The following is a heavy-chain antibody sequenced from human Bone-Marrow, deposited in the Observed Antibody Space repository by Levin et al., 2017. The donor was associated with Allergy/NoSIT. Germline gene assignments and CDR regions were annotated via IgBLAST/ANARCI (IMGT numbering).Heavy chain of an antibody. CDR1: GGLIGSYY. CDR3: ARAEIERDGYNYFDY. D-gene: IGHD5-24*01. CDR2: IYYSGYT. J-gene: IGHJ4*02. V-gene: IGHV4-59*01. Sequence: MPSETLSLTCTVSGGLIGSYYWSWIRQPPGKGLEWIGYIYYSGYTNYNPSLKSRVTISVDTSNSQFSLKLSSVTAADTAVYYCARAEIERDGYNYFDYWGQGTLVTVSS.